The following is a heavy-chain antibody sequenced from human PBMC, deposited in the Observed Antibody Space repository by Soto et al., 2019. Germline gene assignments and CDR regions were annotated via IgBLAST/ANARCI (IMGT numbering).Heavy chain of an antibody. CDR1: GGSISSYY. D-gene: IGHD1-1*01. CDR3: ARATGSPYYFDY. V-gene: IGHV4-59*01. Sequence: SETLSLTXTVSGGSISSYYWSWIRQPPGKGLEWIGYIYYSGSTNYSPSLKSRVTISVDTSKNQFSLKLSSVTAADTAVYYCARATGSPYYFDYWGQGTLVTVSS. J-gene: IGHJ4*02. CDR2: IYYSGST.